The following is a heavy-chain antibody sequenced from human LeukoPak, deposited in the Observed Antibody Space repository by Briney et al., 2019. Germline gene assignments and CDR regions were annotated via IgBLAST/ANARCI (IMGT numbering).Heavy chain of an antibody. CDR1: GASTSSYY. Sequence: SETLSLTCTVSGASTSSYYWTWIRQPPGKGLEWIGYIFRSGTTNYNPSLKSRLTMSVDTSKNQFSLHLTSVTAADTAVYYCARFSDYSGDWYFDLWGRGTLVTVSS. J-gene: IGHJ2*01. V-gene: IGHV4-59*13. CDR3: ARFSDYSGDWYFDL. CDR2: IFRSGTT. D-gene: IGHD4-23*01.